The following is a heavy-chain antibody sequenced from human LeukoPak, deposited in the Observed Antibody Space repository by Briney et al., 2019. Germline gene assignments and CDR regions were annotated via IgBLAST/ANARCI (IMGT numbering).Heavy chain of an antibody. J-gene: IGHJ3*02. D-gene: IGHD2-2*01. V-gene: IGHV1-46*01. CDR2: INPSGGST. CDR1: GYTFTRYY. Sequence: ASVKVSFTASGYTFTRYYIHWVRQAPGQGLEWMGLINPSGGSTSYAQKFQGRVTMTRDTSTSTVYMELSSLRSEDSAVYYCARSAPQGYCTSTSCYARSAFDIWGQGTMVTVSS. CDR3: ARSAPQGYCTSTSCYARSAFDI.